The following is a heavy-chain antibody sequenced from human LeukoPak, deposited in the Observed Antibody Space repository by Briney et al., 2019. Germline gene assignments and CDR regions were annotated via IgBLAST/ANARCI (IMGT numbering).Heavy chain of an antibody. Sequence: GSLRLSCAASGFTFSDYYMSWIRQAPGKGLEWVSYISSSGSTIYYADSVKGRFTISRDNAKNSLYLQMNSLRAEDTAVYYCARVPEYSSSAFDYWGQGTLVTVSS. J-gene: IGHJ4*02. D-gene: IGHD6-6*01. CDR1: GFTFSDYY. V-gene: IGHV3-11*01. CDR3: ARVPEYSSSAFDY. CDR2: ISSSGSTI.